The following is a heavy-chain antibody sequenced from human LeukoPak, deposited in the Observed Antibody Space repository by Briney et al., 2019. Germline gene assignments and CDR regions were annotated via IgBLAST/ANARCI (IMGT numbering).Heavy chain of an antibody. V-gene: IGHV3-43*02. CDR2: IKADGSGT. D-gene: IGHD2/OR15-2a*01. CDR3: ATWAFYHNLDV. Sequence: GGALRLPCAASGFTIGPYAMGWGRQGPGRGLEWVSVIKADGSGTFYADSVRGRFTTSRDNSKNSLYLQMDSLTSEDTALYYCATWAFYHNLDVWGQGTTVIVSS. CDR1: GFTIGPYA. J-gene: IGHJ6*02.